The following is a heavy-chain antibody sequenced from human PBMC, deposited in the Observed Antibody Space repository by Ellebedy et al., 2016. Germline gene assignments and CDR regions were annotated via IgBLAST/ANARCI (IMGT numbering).Heavy chain of an antibody. CDR3: ARVVPTVGGWIDT. CDR2: TYYRSRWYN. J-gene: IGHJ5*02. V-gene: IGHV6-1*01. Sequence: SQTLSLTCXISGDSVSSNRAAWNWIRQSPSRGLEWLGRTYYRSRWYNDYAVSVKSRMTINPDSSKNQFSLQLNSVTPEDTAIYYCARVVPTVGGWIDTWGQGTLVTVSP. CDR1: GDSVSSNRAA. D-gene: IGHD3-16*01.